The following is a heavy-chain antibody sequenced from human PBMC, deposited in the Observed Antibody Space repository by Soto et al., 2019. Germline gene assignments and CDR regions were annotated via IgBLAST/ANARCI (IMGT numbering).Heavy chain of an antibody. Sequence: ASVKVSCKASGYTFTNYYVHWVRQAPGQGPEWMGVINPSGGSTRDAQKFQGRVTMTRDTSTSTVHMELSSLRSEDTAVYYCARDLVMDVWGQGTTVTVSS. D-gene: IGHD2-8*02. CDR1: GYTFTNYY. J-gene: IGHJ6*02. CDR2: INPSGGST. V-gene: IGHV1-46*01. CDR3: ARDLVMDV.